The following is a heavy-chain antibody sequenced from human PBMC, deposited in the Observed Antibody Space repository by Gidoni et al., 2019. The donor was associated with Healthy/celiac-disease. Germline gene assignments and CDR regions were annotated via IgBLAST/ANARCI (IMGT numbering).Heavy chain of an antibody. CDR1: GFTFRSYA. CDR2: ISGSGGST. J-gene: IGHJ2*01. Sequence: EVQLVESGGGLVQPGGSLRLSCAASGFTFRSYAMSWVRQAPGKGREWVSAISGSGGSTYYADSVKGRFTISRDNSKNTLYLQMNSLRAEDTAVYYCAKDRLSVTQGWYFDLWGRGTLVTVSS. V-gene: IGHV3-23*04. D-gene: IGHD4-17*01. CDR3: AKDRLSVTQGWYFDL.